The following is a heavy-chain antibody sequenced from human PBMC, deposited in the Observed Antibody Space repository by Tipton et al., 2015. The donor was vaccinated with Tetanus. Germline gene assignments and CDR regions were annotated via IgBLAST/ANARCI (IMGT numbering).Heavy chain of an antibody. CDR2: ISGAGGSK. Sequence: SLRLSCIASGFSFSTYAMAWVRQAPGQGLEWVSDISGAGGSKHYADFVEGRFTISRDNSKDTLYLQMTSLGDGDTAAYYFAKDLGPGGNSYFFHGMDACGQGPPVSVSS. CDR1: GFSFSTYA. V-gene: IGHV3-23*01. J-gene: IGHJ6*02. CDR3: AKDLGPGGNSYFFHGMDA. D-gene: IGHD4-23*01.